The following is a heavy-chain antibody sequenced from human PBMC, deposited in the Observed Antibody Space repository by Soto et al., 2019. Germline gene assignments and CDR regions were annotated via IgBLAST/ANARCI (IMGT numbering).Heavy chain of an antibody. J-gene: IGHJ4*02. CDR1: GGSFSGYY. CDR2: INNSGSN. D-gene: IGHD3-3*01. Sequence: SETLSLTCAVYGGSFSGYYWSWIRQPPGKGLEWIGEINNSGSNNYNPSLKSRVILSVDTAKNQFSLKLSSVTGADTAVYYCAINRVFGVGNLLAYWGQGTLVTVS. V-gene: IGHV4-34*01. CDR3: AINRVFGVGNLLAY.